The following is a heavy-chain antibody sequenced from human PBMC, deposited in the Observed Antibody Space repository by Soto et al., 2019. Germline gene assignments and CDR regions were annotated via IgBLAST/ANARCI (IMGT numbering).Heavy chain of an antibody. CDR3: ARRYGASFDY. CDR1: GGSISNYF. Sequence: SETLSLTCTVSGGSISNYFWTWIRQPPGKGLEWIGYIYYSGSTNYNPSLKSRVTISVDTSKNQFSLKLSSVTAADTAVYYCARRYGASFDYWGQGTLVTVSS. V-gene: IGHV4-59*01. D-gene: IGHD4-17*01. CDR2: IYYSGST. J-gene: IGHJ4*02.